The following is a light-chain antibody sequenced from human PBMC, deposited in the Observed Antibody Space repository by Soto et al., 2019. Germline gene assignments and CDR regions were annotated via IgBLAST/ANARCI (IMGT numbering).Light chain of an antibody. CDR1: QSVSSSY. J-gene: IGKJ2*01. CDR2: GAS. CDR3: QHYGSSTMYT. Sequence: EFVLTQSPGTLSLSPGERATLSCRASQSVSSSYLAWYQQKPGQAPRLLFYGASSRATGIPDRFNGSGSGTDFTLTISRLEPEDFAVYYCQHYGSSTMYTFGQGTKLEIK. V-gene: IGKV3-20*01.